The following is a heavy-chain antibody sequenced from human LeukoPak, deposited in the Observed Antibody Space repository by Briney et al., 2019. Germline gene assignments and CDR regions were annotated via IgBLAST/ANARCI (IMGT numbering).Heavy chain of an antibody. Sequence: PGGSLRLSCAASGFTFSSYGMHWVRQAPGKGLEWVAVISYDGSNKYYADSVKGRFTISRDNSKNTLYLQMNSLRAEDTAVYYCAKMERDIVVVPAATAYYYGMDVWGKGTTVTVSS. J-gene: IGHJ6*04. CDR2: ISYDGSNK. D-gene: IGHD2-2*01. CDR3: AKMERDIVVVPAATAYYYGMDV. V-gene: IGHV3-30*18. CDR1: GFTFSSYG.